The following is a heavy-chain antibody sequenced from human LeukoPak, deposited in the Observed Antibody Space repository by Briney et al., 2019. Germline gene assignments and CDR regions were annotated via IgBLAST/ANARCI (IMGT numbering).Heavy chain of an antibody. CDR1: GFTFSSYG. CDR3: AKDRYEKISVLTGLH. Sequence: GGSLRLSCAASGFTFSSYGMSWVRQAPGKGLEWVSAISGSGGSTYYADSVKGRFTISRDNSKNTLYLQMNSLRAEDTAVYYCAKDRYEKISVLTGLHWGQGTLVTVSS. J-gene: IGHJ4*02. D-gene: IGHD3-9*01. CDR2: ISGSGGST. V-gene: IGHV3-23*01.